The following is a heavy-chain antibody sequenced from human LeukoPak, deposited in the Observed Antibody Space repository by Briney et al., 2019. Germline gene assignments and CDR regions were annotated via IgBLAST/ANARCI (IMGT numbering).Heavy chain of an antibody. CDR3: ARDKQQQLALNWFDP. CDR1: GFTFSSYA. D-gene: IGHD6-13*01. V-gene: IGHV3-23*01. Sequence: GGSLRLSCAASGFTFSSYAMTWVRQAPGKGLEWVSSIVGNGGGTYYADSVKGRFTISRDNAKNTLYLQMNSLRAEDTAVYYCARDKQQQLALNWFDPWGQGTLVTVSS. CDR2: IVGNGGGT. J-gene: IGHJ5*02.